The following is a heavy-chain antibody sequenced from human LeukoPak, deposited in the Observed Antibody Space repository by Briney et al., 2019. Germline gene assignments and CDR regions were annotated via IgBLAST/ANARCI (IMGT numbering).Heavy chain of an antibody. CDR2: INSDGSST. J-gene: IGHJ4*02. CDR1: GFTFSSYW. D-gene: IGHD6-19*01. Sequence: GGSLRLSCAASGFTFSSYWMHWVRQAPGKGLVWVSRINSDGSSTSYADSVKGRFTISRDNSENTLYLQMNSLRPEDTAMYYCAKDSRETLAGTEDYWGRGTLVTVSS. CDR3: AKDSRETLAGTEDY. V-gene: IGHV3-74*01.